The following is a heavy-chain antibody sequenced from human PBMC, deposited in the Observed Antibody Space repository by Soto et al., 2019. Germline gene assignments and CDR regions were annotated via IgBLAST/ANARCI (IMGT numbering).Heavy chain of an antibody. V-gene: IGHV3-21*01. CDR1: GFTFSSYS. D-gene: IGHD6-13*01. Sequence: PGGSLRLSCAASGFTFSSYSMNWVRQAPGKGLEWVSSISSSSSYIYYADSVKGRFTISRDNAKNSLYLQMNSLRAEDTAVYYCARDQRIKPPGDIAAAGIDYWGQGTLVTVSS. CDR3: ARDQRIKPPGDIAAAGIDY. J-gene: IGHJ4*02. CDR2: ISSSSSYI.